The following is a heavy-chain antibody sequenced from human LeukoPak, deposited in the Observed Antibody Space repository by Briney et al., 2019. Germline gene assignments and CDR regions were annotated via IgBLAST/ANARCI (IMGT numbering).Heavy chain of an antibody. CDR3: ARHALLVGATDVFDY. V-gene: IGHV4-38-2*01. J-gene: IGHJ4*02. CDR2: IYHSGST. D-gene: IGHD1-26*01. Sequence: TSETLSLTCAVSGYSISSGYYWGWIRPPPGKGLEWIGSIYHSGSTYYNPSLKSLVTISVDTSKNQFSLKLSSVTAADTAVYYCARHALLVGATDVFDYWGQGTLVTVSS. CDR1: GYSISSGYY.